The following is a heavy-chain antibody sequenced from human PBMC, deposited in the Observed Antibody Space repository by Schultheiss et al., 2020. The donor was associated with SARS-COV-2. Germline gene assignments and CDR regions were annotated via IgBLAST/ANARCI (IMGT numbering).Heavy chain of an antibody. CDR2: ISYDGSNK. Sequence: GGSLRLSCAASGFTFSSYGMHWVRQAPGKGLEWVAVISYDGSNKYYADSVKGRFTISRDNSKNTAYLQMNSLKTEDTAVYYCIRFYDSPDYWGQGTLVTVSS. CDR3: IRFYDSPDY. CDR1: GFTFSSYG. D-gene: IGHD3-22*01. V-gene: IGHV3-30*03. J-gene: IGHJ4*02.